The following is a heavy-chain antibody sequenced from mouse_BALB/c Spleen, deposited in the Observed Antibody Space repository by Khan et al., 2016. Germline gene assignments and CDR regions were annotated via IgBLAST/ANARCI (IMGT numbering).Heavy chain of an antibody. CDR3: LRDAMDY. CDR1: GYSFTGYY. V-gene: IGHV1-18*01. J-gene: IGHJ4*01. D-gene: IGHD1-1*01. CDR2: INPNNGGS. Sequence: VQLQESGPDLVKPGASVKISCKASGYSFTGYYMYWVKQSHEKSLEWIGRINPNNGGSYSNQKFKGKAILTVDKSSSTAYMELRSLTSDDSAVSYCLRDAMDYWGQGTSVTVSS.